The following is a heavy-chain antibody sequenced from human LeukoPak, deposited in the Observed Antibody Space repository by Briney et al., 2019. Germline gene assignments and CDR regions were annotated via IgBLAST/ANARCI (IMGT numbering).Heavy chain of an antibody. CDR1: GGSIRSRNYY. Sequence: SETLSLTCTVSGGSIRSRNYYWDWIRQPPGKGLEWIGNFYDSGSTYYNPSLKSRVTISGDTSKNQFSLKLTSVTAADTAVYYCARHTRPGCSGYENPFDIWGQGTMVTVSS. J-gene: IGHJ3*02. V-gene: IGHV4-39*01. CDR2: FYDSGST. D-gene: IGHD5-12*01. CDR3: ARHTRPGCSGYENPFDI.